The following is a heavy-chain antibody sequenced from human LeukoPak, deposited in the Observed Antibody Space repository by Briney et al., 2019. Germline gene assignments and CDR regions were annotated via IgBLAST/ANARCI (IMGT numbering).Heavy chain of an antibody. J-gene: IGHJ3*02. CDR3: ARDLAWDAFDI. V-gene: IGHV3-21*01. CDR1: GFNFTNYN. CDR2: IHSSSGSI. Sequence: GGSLRLSCAASGFNFTNYNMNWVRQAPGKGLEWVSSIHSSSGSIYYADSLKGRFTISRDNAKNSLYLQMNSLRAEDTAVYYCARDLAWDAFDIWGQGTMVTVSS.